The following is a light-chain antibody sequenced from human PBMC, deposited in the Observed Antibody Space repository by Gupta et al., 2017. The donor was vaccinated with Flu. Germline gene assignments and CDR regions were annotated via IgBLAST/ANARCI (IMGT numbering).Light chain of an antibody. Sequence: SYVLTQSPSVSVAPGQTARITCGGNNIESKSIHWYQRKPGQAPVLVVHDDFIRPSGIPERFSGSNSGITATLSISRVEAGDEADDYCQVWHSSSDPNWVFGGGTRLTVL. J-gene: IGLJ3*02. CDR3: QVWHSSSDPNWV. V-gene: IGLV3-21*02. CDR2: DDF. CDR1: NIESKS.